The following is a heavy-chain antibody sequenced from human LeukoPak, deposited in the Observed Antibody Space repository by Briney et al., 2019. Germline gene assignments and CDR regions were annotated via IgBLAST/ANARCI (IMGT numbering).Heavy chain of an antibody. D-gene: IGHD6-13*01. Sequence: VASVTVSCKASGYTFTGYYMHWVRQAPGQGLEWMGWINPNSGGTNYAQKFQGRVTMTRDTSISTAYMELSRLRSDDTAVHYCARGRIAAAGTWFDYWGQGTLVTVSS. CDR1: GYTFTGYY. J-gene: IGHJ4*02. CDR3: ARGRIAAAGTWFDY. V-gene: IGHV1-2*02. CDR2: INPNSGGT.